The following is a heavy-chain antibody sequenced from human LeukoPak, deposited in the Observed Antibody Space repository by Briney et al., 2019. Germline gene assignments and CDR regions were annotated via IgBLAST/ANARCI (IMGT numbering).Heavy chain of an antibody. CDR1: GYTFTRYG. D-gene: IGHD2-21*02. V-gene: IGHV1-18*01. CDR3: ARDVGNQYDCGGDCYSDAFDI. CDR2: ISAYNGNT. J-gene: IGHJ3*02. Sequence: ASVKVSCKASGYTFTRYGISWVRQAPGQGLEWMGWISAYNGNTNYAQKLQGRVTMTTDTSTSTAYMELRSLRSDDTAVYYCARDVGNQYDCGGDCYSDAFDIWGQGTMVTVSS.